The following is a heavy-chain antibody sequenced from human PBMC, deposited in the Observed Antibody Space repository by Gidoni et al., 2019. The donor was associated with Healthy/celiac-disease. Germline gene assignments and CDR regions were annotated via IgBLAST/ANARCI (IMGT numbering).Heavy chain of an antibody. CDR1: GFHFSSYA. J-gene: IGHJ4*02. D-gene: IGHD3-22*01. Sequence: EVQLLESGGGLVQPGGSLRLSCAASGFHFSSYAMSWVRQAPGKGLEWVSAISGSGGSTYYADSVKGRFTISRDNSKNTLYLQMNSLRAEDTAVYYCAKLHYYDSSGYLGYWGQGTLVTVSS. CDR2: ISGSGGST. V-gene: IGHV3-23*01. CDR3: AKLHYYDSSGYLGY.